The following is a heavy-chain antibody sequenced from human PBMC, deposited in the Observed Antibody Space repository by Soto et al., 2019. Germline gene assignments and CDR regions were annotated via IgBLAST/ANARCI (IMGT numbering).Heavy chain of an antibody. CDR1: GFTFSNYA. CDR3: AKGRGTPYYMDV. Sequence: VQLLEAGGGLVQPGGSLRLSCAASGFTFSNYAMSWVRQAPGKGLEWVSGMSGSGGRTYYADSVKGRFTISRDNSKNTLYLQMNSLRAEDTAVYFCAKGRGTPYYMDVWGKGTTVTVSS. D-gene: IGHD3-10*01. V-gene: IGHV3-23*01. CDR2: MSGSGGRT. J-gene: IGHJ6*03.